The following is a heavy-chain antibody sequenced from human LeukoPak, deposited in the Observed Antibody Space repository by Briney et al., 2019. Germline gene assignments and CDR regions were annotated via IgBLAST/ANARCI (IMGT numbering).Heavy chain of an antibody. CDR2: INPNSGGT. J-gene: IGHJ4*02. CDR3: ARDPAVAVAGEIDY. CDR1: GHTFTGYY. D-gene: IGHD6-19*01. V-gene: IGHV1-2*02. Sequence: ASVKVSCKASGHTFTGYYMHWVRQAPGQGLEWMGWINPNSGGTNYAQKFQGRVTMTRDTSISTAYMELSRLRSDDTAVYYCARDPAVAVAGEIDYWGQGTLVTVSS.